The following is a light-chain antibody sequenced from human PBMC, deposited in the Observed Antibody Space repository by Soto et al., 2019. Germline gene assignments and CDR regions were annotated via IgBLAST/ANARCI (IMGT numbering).Light chain of an antibody. V-gene: IGKV1-5*03. CDR1: QSICTW. J-gene: IGKJ1*01. Sequence: DIQMTQSPSTLSASVGDRVTITCRASQSICTWLAWYQQEPGKAPKLLIHKASSLQSGVPSRFSGSGSGTDFTLTISSLHPDDFATYYCQQYNSYSPTFGQGTKVDIK. CDR2: KAS. CDR3: QQYNSYSPT.